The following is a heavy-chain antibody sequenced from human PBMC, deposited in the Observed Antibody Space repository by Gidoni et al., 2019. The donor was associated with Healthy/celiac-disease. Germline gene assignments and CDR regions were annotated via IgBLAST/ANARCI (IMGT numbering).Heavy chain of an antibody. D-gene: IGHD3-22*01. CDR3: AREGQYYDSSARY. V-gene: IGHV1-2*02. CDR2: INPNSGGT. Sequence: QVQLVQSRAEVKQPGASVKVSCQASGYTFTGYYMHWVRQAPGQELEWMGWINPNSGGTNYAQKFQGRVTMTRDTSISTAYMELSRLRSDDTAVYYCAREGQYYDSSARYWGQGTLVTVSS. CDR1: GYTFTGYY. J-gene: IGHJ4*02.